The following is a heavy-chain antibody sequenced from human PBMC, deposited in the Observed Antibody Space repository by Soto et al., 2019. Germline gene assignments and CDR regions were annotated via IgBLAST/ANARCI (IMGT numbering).Heavy chain of an antibody. J-gene: IGHJ5*02. D-gene: IGHD1-7*01. CDR2: INHSGST. CDR1: GACFSGYC. V-gene: IGHV4-34*01. CDR3: ARASRSHIINGTTRGWFDP. Sequence: PXASLELTGDVRGACFSGYCWSGIRQPPGKGLEWIGEINHSGSTNYNPSLKSRVTISVDTSKNQFSLKLSSVTAADTAVYYCARASRSHIINGTTRGWFDPWGQGTLVTVSS.